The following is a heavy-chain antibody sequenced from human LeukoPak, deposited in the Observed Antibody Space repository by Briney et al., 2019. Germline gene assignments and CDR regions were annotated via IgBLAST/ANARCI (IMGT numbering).Heavy chain of an antibody. CDR3: ARCRDRNAFDI. CDR1: GYTFNNHY. Sequence: ASVKVSCKASGYTFNNHYMYWVRQAPGQGLEWMGVINPSGGSTSYAQKFQGRVTMTRDTSISTAYMELSRLRSDDTAVYYCARCRDRNAFDIWGQGTMVTVSS. V-gene: IGHV1-46*02. J-gene: IGHJ3*02. D-gene: IGHD1-14*01. CDR2: INPSGGST.